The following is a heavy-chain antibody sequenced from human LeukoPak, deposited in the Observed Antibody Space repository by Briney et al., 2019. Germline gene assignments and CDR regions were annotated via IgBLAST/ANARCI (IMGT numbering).Heavy chain of an antibody. D-gene: IGHD6-19*01. CDR3: AKDRGPSSGWYGTREFFDY. V-gene: IGHV3-23*01. CDR1: GFTFSSYA. CDR2: ISGSGGST. J-gene: IGHJ4*02. Sequence: GGSLRLSCAASGFTFSSYAMSWVRQAPGKGLEWVSAISGSGGSTYYADSVKGRFTISRDNSKNTLYLQMNSLRAEDTVVYYCAKDRGPSSGWYGTREFFDYWGQGTLVTVSS.